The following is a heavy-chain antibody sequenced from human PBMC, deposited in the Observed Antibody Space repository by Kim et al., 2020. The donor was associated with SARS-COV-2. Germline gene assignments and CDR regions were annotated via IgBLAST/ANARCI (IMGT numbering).Heavy chain of an antibody. V-gene: IGHV3-53*01. Sequence: GGSLRLSCAASGFTVSSNYMSWVRQAPGKGLEWVSVIYSGGSTYYADSGKGRFTISRDNSKNTLYLQMNSLRAGDPAVYYCARPGNYGPYYYYGMDVRGDGAPVSVSS. D-gene: IGHD1-7*01. CDR2: IYSGGST. CDR3: ARPGNYGPYYYYGMDV. CDR1: GFTVSSNY. J-gene: IGHJ6*02.